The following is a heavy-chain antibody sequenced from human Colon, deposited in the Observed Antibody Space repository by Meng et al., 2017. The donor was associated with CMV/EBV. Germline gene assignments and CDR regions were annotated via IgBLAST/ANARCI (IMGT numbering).Heavy chain of an antibody. CDR2: IQHNGYT. D-gene: IGHD3-10*01. CDR1: GDSVSSSSSY. CDR3: ASLRPPLWFGELRGNYQYVRDV. Sequence: SETLSLTCTVSGDSVSSSSSYWAWIRQAPGKGLEWIGYIQHNGYTNYNPSLKSRGAMSVDTSKNQFSLKLTSVTAADTAVYYCASLRPPLWFGELRGNYQYVRDVWGQGTTVTVSS. V-gene: IGHV4-61*01. J-gene: IGHJ6*02.